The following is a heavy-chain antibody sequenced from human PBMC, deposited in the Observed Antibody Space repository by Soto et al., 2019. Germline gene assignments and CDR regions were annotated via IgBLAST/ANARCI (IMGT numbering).Heavy chain of an antibody. V-gene: IGHV4-34*01. D-gene: IGHD2-15*01. J-gene: IGHJ4*02. CDR1: GGSFSGYY. CDR2: INHSGST. CDR3: ARKGKVVAAYYFDY. Sequence: SETLSLTCAVYGGSFSGYYWSWIRQPPGKGLEWIGEINHSGSTNYNPSLKSRVTISVDTSKNQFSLKLSSVTAADTAVYYCARKGKVVAAYYFDYWGQGTLVTVSS.